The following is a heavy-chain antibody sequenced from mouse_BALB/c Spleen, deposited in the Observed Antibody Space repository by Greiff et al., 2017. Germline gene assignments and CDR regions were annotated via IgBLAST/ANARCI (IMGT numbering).Heavy chain of an antibody. CDR2: IDPETGGT. Sequence: VQLVESGAELVRPGASVTLSCKASGYTFTDYEMHWVKQTPVHGLEWIGAIDPETGGTAYNQKFKGKATLTADKSSSTAYMELRSLTSEDSAVYYCARSEGLRRETWFAYWGQGTLVTVSA. CDR1: GYTFTDYE. V-gene: IGHV1-15*01. CDR3: ARSEGLRRETWFAY. J-gene: IGHJ3*01. D-gene: IGHD2-4*01.